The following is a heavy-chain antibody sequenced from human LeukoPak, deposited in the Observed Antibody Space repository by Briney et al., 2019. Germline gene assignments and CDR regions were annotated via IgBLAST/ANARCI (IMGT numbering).Heavy chain of an antibody. J-gene: IGHJ6*03. V-gene: IGHV4-4*09. CDR3: ARHAVKCSSTSCHPYYMDV. Sequence: SETLSLTCTVSGGSISSYYWSWIRQPPGKGLEWIGYIYTSGSTNYNPSLKSRVTISVDTSKNQFSLKLSSVTAADTAVYYCARHAVKCSSTSCHPYYMDVWGKGTTVTVSS. CDR2: IYTSGST. D-gene: IGHD2-2*01. CDR1: GGSISSYY.